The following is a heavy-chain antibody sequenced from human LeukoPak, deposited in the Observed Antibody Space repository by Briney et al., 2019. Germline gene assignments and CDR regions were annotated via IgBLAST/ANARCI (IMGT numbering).Heavy chain of an antibody. D-gene: IGHD4-23*01. CDR3: ARAAGYGDNGGWFDP. Sequence: GASVKVSCKASGYTFTGYYMHWVRQAPGQGLEWMGWINPNSGGTNYAQKFQGRVTMTRDTSISTAYMELSRLRSDDTAVYYCARAAGYGDNGGWFDPWGQGTLVTVSS. CDR2: INPNSGGT. CDR1: GYTFTGYY. V-gene: IGHV1-2*02. J-gene: IGHJ5*02.